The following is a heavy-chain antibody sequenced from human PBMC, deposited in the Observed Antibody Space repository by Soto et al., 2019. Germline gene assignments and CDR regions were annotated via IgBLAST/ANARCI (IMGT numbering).Heavy chain of an antibody. CDR3: AREGRYSYGYFDY. D-gene: IGHD5-18*01. CDR2: IYHSGST. V-gene: IGHV4-34*01. Sequence: SETLSLTCAVYGASLSDNYCNWLRQPPGKGLEWIGEIYHSGSTYYNPSLKSRVTISVDRSKNQFSLKLSSVTAADTAVYYCAREGRYSYGYFDYWGQGTQVTVSS. CDR1: GASLSDNY. J-gene: IGHJ4*02.